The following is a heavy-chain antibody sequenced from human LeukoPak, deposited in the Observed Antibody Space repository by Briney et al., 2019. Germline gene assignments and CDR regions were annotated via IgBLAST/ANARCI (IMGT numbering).Heavy chain of an antibody. D-gene: IGHD3-22*01. CDR3: ARGYYSTMTHAFDI. V-gene: IGHV4-59*08. CDR1: GGSISSYY. J-gene: IGHJ3*02. Sequence: PSETLSLTCTVSGGSISSYYWSWIRQPPGKGLEWIGYIYYSGSTNYNPSLKSRVTISVDTSKNQFSLKLSSVTAADTAVYYCARGYYSTMTHAFDIWGQGTMVTVSS. CDR2: IYYSGST.